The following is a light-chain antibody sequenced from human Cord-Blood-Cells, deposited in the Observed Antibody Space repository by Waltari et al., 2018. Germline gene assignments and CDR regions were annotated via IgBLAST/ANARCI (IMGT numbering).Light chain of an antibody. CDR1: QGVSSN. CDR3: QQRSNWPPIT. J-gene: IGKJ5*01. Sequence: EIVLTQSPATLSLSPGERATLSCRASQGVSSNLAWYQQKPGQAPRLLIYDASTRSTGILARFSGSGSGTDFTLTISSLEPADFAVYYCQQRSNWPPITFGQGTRLEIK. CDR2: DAS. V-gene: IGKV3-11*01.